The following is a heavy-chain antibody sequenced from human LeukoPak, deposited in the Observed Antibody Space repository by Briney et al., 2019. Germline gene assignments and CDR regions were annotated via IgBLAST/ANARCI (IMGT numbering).Heavy chain of an antibody. V-gene: IGHV4-34*01. J-gene: IGHJ4*02. CDR2: INHSGYT. D-gene: IGHD3-22*01. Sequence: SETLSLTCAVYGESSFSSYYWSWIRQTPGGALEWIGEINHSGYTNYNPSLKSRVTLSIDTSKNQFYLRLNSVTAADTAVYYCSRQVVGNDYWGQGTLVTVSS. CDR3: SRQVVGNDY. CDR1: GESSFSSYY.